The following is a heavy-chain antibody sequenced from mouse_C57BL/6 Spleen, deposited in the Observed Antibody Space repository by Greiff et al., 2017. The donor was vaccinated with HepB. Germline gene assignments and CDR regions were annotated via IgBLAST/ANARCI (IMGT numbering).Heavy chain of an antibody. D-gene: IGHD1-1*02. J-gene: IGHJ2*01. V-gene: IGHV1-52*01. CDR3: AREDYGPYFDY. Sequence: QVQLQQPGAELVRPGSSVKLSCKASGYTFTSYWMHWVKQRPIQGLEWIGNIDPSDSETHYNQKFKDKATLTVDKSSSTAYMQLSSLTSEDSAVYYCAREDYGPYFDYWGQGTTLTVSP. CDR2: IDPSDSET. CDR1: GYTFTSYW.